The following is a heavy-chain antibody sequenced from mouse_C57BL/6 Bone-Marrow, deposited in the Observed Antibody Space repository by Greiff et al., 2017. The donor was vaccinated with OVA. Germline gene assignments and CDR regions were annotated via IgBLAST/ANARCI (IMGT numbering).Heavy chain of an antibody. CDR3: ARWGGYYVGY. Sequence: QVQLQQSGAELARPGASVKLSCKASGYTFTSYGISWVKQRTGQGLEWIGEIYPRSGNTYYNDKFKGKATLTADKSSSTAYMELRSLTSEDSAVYFCARWGGYYVGYWGQGTTLTVSS. J-gene: IGHJ2*01. CDR2: IYPRSGNT. CDR1: GYTFTSYG. V-gene: IGHV1-81*01.